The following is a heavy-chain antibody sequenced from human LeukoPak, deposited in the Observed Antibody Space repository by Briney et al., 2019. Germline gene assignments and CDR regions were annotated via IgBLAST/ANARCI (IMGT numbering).Heavy chain of an antibody. V-gene: IGHV4-4*02. Sequence: SGTLSLTCAVSGGSISSSNWWSWVRQPPGKGLEWIGETYHSGSTNYNPSLKSRVTISVDKSKNQFSLKLSSVTAADTAVYYCAVYCGGDCYSGVNNWFDPWGQGTLVAVSS. J-gene: IGHJ5*02. CDR1: GGSISSSNW. CDR2: TYHSGST. CDR3: AVYCGGDCYSGVNNWFDP. D-gene: IGHD2-21*02.